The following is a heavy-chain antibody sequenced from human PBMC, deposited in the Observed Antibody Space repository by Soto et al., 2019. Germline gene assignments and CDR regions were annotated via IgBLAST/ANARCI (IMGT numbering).Heavy chain of an antibody. CDR2: INAGNGNT. CDR1: GYTFTSYA. Sequence: QVQLVQSGAEVKKPGASVKVSCKASGYTFTSYAMHWVRQAPGQRLEWMGWINAGNGNTKYSQKFQGRVTITRDTSASTAYMEVSSLRSEDTAVYYCARTVSYYYGMDDWGQGTTVTVSS. J-gene: IGHJ6*02. D-gene: IGHD4-17*01. V-gene: IGHV1-3*01. CDR3: ARTVSYYYGMDD.